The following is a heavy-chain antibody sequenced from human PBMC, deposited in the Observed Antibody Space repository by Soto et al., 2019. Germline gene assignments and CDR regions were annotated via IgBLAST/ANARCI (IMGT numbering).Heavy chain of an antibody. CDR1: GFTFSSYE. Sequence: PGGSLRLSCAASGFTFSSYEMNWVRQAPGKGLEWVSYISSSGSTIYYADSVRGRFTISRDNAKNSLYLQMNSLRAEDTAVYYCARDPAMVRGLYYFDYWGQGTLVTVSS. J-gene: IGHJ4*02. CDR2: ISSSGSTI. CDR3: ARDPAMVRGLYYFDY. D-gene: IGHD3-10*01. V-gene: IGHV3-48*03.